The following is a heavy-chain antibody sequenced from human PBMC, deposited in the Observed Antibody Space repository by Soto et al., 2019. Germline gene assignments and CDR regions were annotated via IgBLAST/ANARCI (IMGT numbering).Heavy chain of an antibody. CDR1: GYTFTGYY. CDR3: AIAYISPSVAYFDY. V-gene: IGHV1-2*02. D-gene: IGHD6-6*01. CDR2: INPNSGGT. J-gene: IGHJ4*02. Sequence: ASVKVSCKASGYTFTGYYIHWVRQAPGQGLEWMGWINPNSGGTNYAQKFQGRVTMTRDTSISTAYMELSRLRFDDTAVYYCAIAYISPSVAYFDYWGQGTLVTVSS.